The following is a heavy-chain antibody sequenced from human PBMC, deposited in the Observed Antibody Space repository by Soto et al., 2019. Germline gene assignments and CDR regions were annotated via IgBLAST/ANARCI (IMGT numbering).Heavy chain of an antibody. CDR1: GGSISSGGYY. Sequence: SETLSLTCTVSGGSISSGGYYWSRIRQHPGKGLEWIGYIYYSGSTYYNPSLKSRVTISVDTSKNQFSLKLSSVTAADTAVYYCARDSDAYGMDVWGQGTTVTVSS. J-gene: IGHJ6*02. CDR3: ARDSDAYGMDV. CDR2: IYYSGST. V-gene: IGHV4-31*03.